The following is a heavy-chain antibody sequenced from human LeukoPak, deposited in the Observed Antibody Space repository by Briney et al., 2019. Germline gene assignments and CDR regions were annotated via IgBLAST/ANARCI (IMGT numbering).Heavy chain of an antibody. D-gene: IGHD1-26*01. CDR1: GFTFSSYW. J-gene: IGHJ4*02. CDR2: IKQDGSEK. Sequence: GGSLRLSCAASGFTFSSYWMSWVRQAPGKGLEWVANIKQDGSEKYYVDSVKGRFTISRDNAKNSLYLQMNSLRAEDTAVYYCARIAVGATSPDFDYWGQGTLVTVSS. V-gene: IGHV3-7*01. CDR3: ARIAVGATSPDFDY.